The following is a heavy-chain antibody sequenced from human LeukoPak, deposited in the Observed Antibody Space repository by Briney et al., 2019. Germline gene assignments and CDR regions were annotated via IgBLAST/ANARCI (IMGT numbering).Heavy chain of an antibody. V-gene: IGHV3-23*01. J-gene: IGHJ4*02. CDR2: ISDSGDYT. Sequence: PGGSLTLSCAGSGFTFSSYAMIWVRQAPGQGLEWVSVISDSGDYTSYADSVRGRFTISRDNSRNTLYLQMISLRPEDTAVYYCAKDTSIGKYCTNGVCSPFDYWGQGTLVTVSS. CDR1: GFTFSSYA. D-gene: IGHD2-8*01. CDR3: AKDTSIGKYCTNGVCSPFDY.